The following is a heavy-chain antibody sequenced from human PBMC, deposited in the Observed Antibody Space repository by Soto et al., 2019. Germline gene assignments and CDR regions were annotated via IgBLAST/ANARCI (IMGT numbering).Heavy chain of an antibody. CDR2: IYHSGST. V-gene: IGHV4-39*07. J-gene: IGHJ6*02. Sequence: SETLSLTCTVSGASISSSGYYWGWIRQPPGKGPEWIGRIYHSGSTNYNPSLKSRATISVDKSKNQFSLKLSSVTAADTAVYYCARDTRVAAAGTMGYYYYGMDVWGQGTTVTVSS. CDR3: ARDTRVAAAGTMGYYYYGMDV. D-gene: IGHD6-13*01. CDR1: GASISSSGYY.